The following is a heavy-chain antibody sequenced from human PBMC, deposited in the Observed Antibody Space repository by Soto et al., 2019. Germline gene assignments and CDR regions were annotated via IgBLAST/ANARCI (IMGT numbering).Heavy chain of an antibody. D-gene: IGHD1-26*01. CDR3: ARALGTTSGVYYALWP. J-gene: IGHJ5*01. CDR1: GETFANYA. V-gene: IGHV1-3*01. Sequence: ASVKVSCKASGETFANYAIHWVRQAPAQRPEWMGWINPGTGNTKYAQSFQGRVTFIRDASATTVHMEMTSLTSADTALYYCARALGTTSGVYYALWPCGQGSLVTVSS. CDR2: INPGTGNT.